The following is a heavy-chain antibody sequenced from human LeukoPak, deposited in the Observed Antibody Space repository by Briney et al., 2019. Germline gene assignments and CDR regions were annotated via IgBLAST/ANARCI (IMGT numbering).Heavy chain of an antibody. CDR1: GGSISSSSYY. CDR3: ASRIAVAGIDY. V-gene: IGHV4-39*07. Sequence: PSETLSLTCTVSGGSISSSSYYWGWIRQPPGKGLEWIGSIYYSGSTYYNPSLKSRVTISVDTSKNQFSLKLSSVTAADTAVYYCASRIAVAGIDYWGQGTLVTVSS. D-gene: IGHD6-19*01. CDR2: IYYSGST. J-gene: IGHJ4*02.